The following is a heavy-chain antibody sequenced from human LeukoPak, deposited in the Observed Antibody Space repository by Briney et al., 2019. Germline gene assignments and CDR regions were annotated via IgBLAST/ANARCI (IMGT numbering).Heavy chain of an antibody. D-gene: IGHD3-10*01. CDR3: ARGPMVRTNLFDY. CDR2: INSDGSIT. Sequence: GGSLRLSCAASGFTFSNYRMHWVRQAPGKGLVWVSRINSDGSITSYADSVKGRFSISRDNAKNTLYLQMNSLRAEDTAVYYCARGPMVRTNLFDYWGQGTLVTVSS. J-gene: IGHJ4*02. V-gene: IGHV3-74*01. CDR1: GFTFSNYR.